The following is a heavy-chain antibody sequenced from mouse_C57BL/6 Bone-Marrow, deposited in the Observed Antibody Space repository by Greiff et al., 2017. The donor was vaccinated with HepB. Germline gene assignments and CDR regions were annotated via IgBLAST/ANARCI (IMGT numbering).Heavy chain of an antibody. CDR1: GYTFTSYW. D-gene: IGHD2-4*01. CDR2: IDPSDSYT. V-gene: IGHV1-69*01. CDR3: AAYDYDADDY. Sequence: VQLQQPGAELVMPGASVKLSCKASGYTFTSYWMHWVKQRPGQGLEWIGEIDPSDSYTNYNQKFKGKSTLTVDKSSSTAYMQLSSLTSEDSAVYYCAAYDYDADDYWGQGTTLTVSS. J-gene: IGHJ2*01.